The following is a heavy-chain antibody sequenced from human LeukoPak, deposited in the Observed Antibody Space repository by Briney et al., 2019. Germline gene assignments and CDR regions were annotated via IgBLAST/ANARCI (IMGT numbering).Heavy chain of an antibody. CDR3: ARGDYYDSSGYYKFDY. J-gene: IGHJ4*02. CDR2: IYTSGST. D-gene: IGHD3-22*01. CDR1: GGSISSYY. V-gene: IGHV4-4*07. Sequence: PSETLSLTCTVSGGSISSYYWSWIRQPAGKGLEWIGRIYTSGSTNYNPSLKSRVTMSVDTSKNQFSLKLSSVTAADTAVYYCARGDYYDSSGYYKFDYWGQGTLVTVSS.